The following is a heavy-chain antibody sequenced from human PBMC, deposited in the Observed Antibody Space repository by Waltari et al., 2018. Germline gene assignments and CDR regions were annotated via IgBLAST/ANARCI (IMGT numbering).Heavy chain of an antibody. Sequence: QVQLQESGPGLVKPSETLSLTCTVSGGSISSNSFYWGWIRQPPGKGLEWIGSIYYSGSTYYNPSLKSRVTISLDTSRNQFSLKLTSVTAADTAIFYCVRAPGFYEMDSWGQGTLVTVSS. J-gene: IGHJ4*02. CDR1: GGSISSNSFY. D-gene: IGHD3-22*01. CDR2: IYYSGST. V-gene: IGHV4-39*07. CDR3: VRAPGFYEMDS.